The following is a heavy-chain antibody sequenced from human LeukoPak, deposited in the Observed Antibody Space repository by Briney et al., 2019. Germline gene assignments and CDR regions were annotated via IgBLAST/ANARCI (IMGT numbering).Heavy chain of an antibody. J-gene: IGHJ4*02. V-gene: IGHV3-48*01. Sequence: PGGSLRLSCAASGFTFSSYSMNWVRQAPGKGLEWVSYISSSARTIYYADSVKGRFTISRDNAKNSLYLQMNSLRAEDTAVYYCARERGYSSSCYTFWGQGTLVTVSS. CDR3: ARERGYSSSCYTF. D-gene: IGHD6-13*01. CDR2: ISSSARTI. CDR1: GFTFSSYS.